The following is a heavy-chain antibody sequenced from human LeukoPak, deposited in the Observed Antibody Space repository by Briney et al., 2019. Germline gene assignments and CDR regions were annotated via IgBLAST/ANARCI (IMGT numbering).Heavy chain of an antibody. CDR3: ARIDLAFDI. V-gene: IGHV4-4*02. CDR2: IYYSGST. D-gene: IGHD2-21*01. CDR1: GGSISSSNW. J-gene: IGHJ3*02. Sequence: SETLSLTCAVSGGSISSSNWWSWVRQPPGRGLEWIGSIYYSGSTYYNPSLKSRVTISVDTSKNQFSLKLSSVTAADTAVYYCARIDLAFDIWGQGTMVSVSS.